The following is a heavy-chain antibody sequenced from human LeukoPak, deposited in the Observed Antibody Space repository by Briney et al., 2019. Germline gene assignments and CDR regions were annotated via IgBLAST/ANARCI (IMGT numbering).Heavy chain of an antibody. CDR1: GYSISSGYY. D-gene: IGHD5-18*01. CDR2: IYTSGST. J-gene: IGHJ4*02. V-gene: IGHV4-38-2*02. CDR3: TREGYSSPDY. Sequence: KSSETLSLTCTVSGYSISSGYYWGWIRQPPGKGLEWIGRIYTSGSTNYNPSLKSRVTISMDTSKNQFSLKLSAVTAADTAVYYCTREGYSSPDYWGQGTLVTVSS.